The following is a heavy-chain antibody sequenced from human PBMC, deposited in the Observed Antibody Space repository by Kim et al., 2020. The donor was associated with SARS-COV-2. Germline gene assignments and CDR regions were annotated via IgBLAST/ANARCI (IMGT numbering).Heavy chain of an antibody. CDR1: GGSVSSGSYY. Sequence: SETLSLTCTVSGGSVSSGSYYWSWIRQPPGKGLEWIGYIYYSGSTNYNPSLKSRVTISVDTSKNQFSLKLSSVTAADTAVYYCARASKYPRRYYGMDVWGQGTTVTVSS. V-gene: IGHV4-61*01. CDR3: ARASKYPRRYYGMDV. J-gene: IGHJ6*02. CDR2: IYYSGST. D-gene: IGHD2-2*01.